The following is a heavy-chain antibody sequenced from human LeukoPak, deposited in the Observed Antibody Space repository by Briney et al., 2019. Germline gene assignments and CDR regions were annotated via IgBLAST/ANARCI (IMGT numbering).Heavy chain of an antibody. J-gene: IGHJ5*02. D-gene: IGHD1-7*01. V-gene: IGHV3-23*01. CDR1: GFTFSSYA. CDR2: ISGSGGST. Sequence: GGSLRLSCAASGFTFSSYAMSWVRQAPGKGLEWVSAISGSGGSTYYADSVKGRFTISGDNSKNTLYLQMNSLRAEDTAVYYCAKGELELGDNWFDPWGQGTLVTVSS. CDR3: AKGELELGDNWFDP.